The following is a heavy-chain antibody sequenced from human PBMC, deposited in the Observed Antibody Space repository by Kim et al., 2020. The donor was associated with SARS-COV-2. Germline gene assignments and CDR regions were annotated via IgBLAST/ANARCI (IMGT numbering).Heavy chain of an antibody. CDR3: ASLSPSVAAGY. V-gene: IGHV3-74*01. Sequence: GGSLRLSCAASGFTFSSYWMHWVRQAPGKGLVWVSRINSDGSSTSYADSVKGRFTISRDNAKNTLYLQMNSLRAEDTAVYYCASLSPSVAAGYWGQGTLVTVSS. CDR1: GFTFSSYW. D-gene: IGHD6-19*01. CDR2: INSDGSST. J-gene: IGHJ4*02.